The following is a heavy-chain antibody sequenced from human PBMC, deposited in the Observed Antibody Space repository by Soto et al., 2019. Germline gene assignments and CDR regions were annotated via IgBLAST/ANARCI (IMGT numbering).Heavy chain of an antibody. CDR3: AVPGAGDFDY. CDR2: VYHSGST. D-gene: IGHD6-13*01. J-gene: IGHJ4*02. V-gene: IGHV4-4*02. CDR1: GASISTNNW. Sequence: SETLSLTCAVSGASISTNNWWSWVRQPPGKGLEWIGEVYHSGSTNCNPSLKSRVTISIDKSKNQFSLRLTSMTAADTAVYYCAVPGAGDFDYWSQGTLVTVYS.